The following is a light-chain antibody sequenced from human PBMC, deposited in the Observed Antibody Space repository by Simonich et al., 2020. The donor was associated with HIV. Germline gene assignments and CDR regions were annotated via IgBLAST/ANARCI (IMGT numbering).Light chain of an antibody. CDR1: QSVSSN. CDR3: QQYGSSPPYT. CDR2: GAS. J-gene: IGKJ2*01. Sequence: EIVMTQSPATLSVSPGERATLSCRASQSVSSNLAWYQQKPGQAPSLLIYGASTRATGIPARFSGSGSGTEFTLTISSLQSEDFAVYYCQQYGSSPPYTFGQGTKLEIK. V-gene: IGKV3-15*01.